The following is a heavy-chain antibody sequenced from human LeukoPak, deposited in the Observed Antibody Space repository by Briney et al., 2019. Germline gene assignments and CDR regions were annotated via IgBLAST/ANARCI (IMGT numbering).Heavy chain of an antibody. V-gene: IGHV3-23*01. J-gene: IGHJ4*02. CDR3: AKIGANVGF. CDR2: INGGGGST. CDR1: GFTFSSYA. D-gene: IGHD2-8*01. Sequence: GGSLRLSCAASGFTFSSYAMSWVRQAPGKGLDWVSSINGGGGSTYYADSVKGRFTIPRDNSKNTLYLQMNSLRAEDTAVYYCAKIGANVGFWGQGTLVTVSS.